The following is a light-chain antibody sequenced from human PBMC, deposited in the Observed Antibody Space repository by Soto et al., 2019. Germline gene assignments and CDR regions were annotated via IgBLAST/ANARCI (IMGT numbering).Light chain of an antibody. V-gene: IGLV2-14*01. J-gene: IGLJ2*01. CDR1: NSDVGSYNY. CDR3: SSYTNTGSHVL. Sequence: QFALTQPASVSGSPGQSITISCTGTNSDVGSYNYVSWYQQHPGKAPKLMISEVSHRPSGISHRFSGSKSGNTASLTISGLQAEDEADYYCSSYTNTGSHVLFGGGTKVTVL. CDR2: EVS.